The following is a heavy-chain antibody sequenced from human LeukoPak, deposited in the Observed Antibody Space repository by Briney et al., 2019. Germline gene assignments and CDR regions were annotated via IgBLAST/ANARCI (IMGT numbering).Heavy chain of an antibody. V-gene: IGHV3-23*01. D-gene: IGHD3-9*01. CDR3: ASESGYYDILTGYVNWFDP. CDR2: ISGSAGST. J-gene: IGHJ5*02. CDR1: GFSFSRHA. Sequence: PGGSLRLSCAASGFSFSRHAMSWVRQAPGKGLEWVSSISGSAGSTYYADSVKGRFTISRDNSKNTLYLQMNSLRAEDTAVYYCASESGYYDILTGYVNWFDPWGQGTLVTVSS.